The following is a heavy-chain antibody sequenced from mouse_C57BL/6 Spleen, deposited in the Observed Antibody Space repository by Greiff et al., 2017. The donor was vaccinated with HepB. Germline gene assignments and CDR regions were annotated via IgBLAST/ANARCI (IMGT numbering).Heavy chain of an antibody. J-gene: IGHJ1*03. CDR3: AREEGTTVAGYFDV. Sequence: EVQLKQSGPELVKPGASVKISCKASGYSFTDYNMNWVKQSNGKSLEWIGVVNPNYGTTSYNQKFKGKATLTVDQSSSTAYMQLNSLTSEDSAVYYCAREEGTTVAGYFDVWGTGTTVTVSS. V-gene: IGHV1-39*01. CDR1: GYSFTDYN. CDR2: VNPNYGTT. D-gene: IGHD1-1*01.